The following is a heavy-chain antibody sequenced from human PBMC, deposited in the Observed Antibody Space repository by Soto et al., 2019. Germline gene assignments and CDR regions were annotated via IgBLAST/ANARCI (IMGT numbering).Heavy chain of an antibody. CDR2: IYPDDSDT. Sequence: SLKISCKGFGYSFTNHWIGWVRQMPGKGLEWMGIIYPDDSDTRYSPSFQGQVTISADKSISTAYLQWSSLKASDTAMYYCAGGGVRGVITRTRDYYGVDVWGQGTTVTVSS. CDR1: GYSFTNHW. J-gene: IGHJ6*02. CDR3: AGGGVRGVITRTRDYYGVDV. D-gene: IGHD3-10*01. V-gene: IGHV5-51*01.